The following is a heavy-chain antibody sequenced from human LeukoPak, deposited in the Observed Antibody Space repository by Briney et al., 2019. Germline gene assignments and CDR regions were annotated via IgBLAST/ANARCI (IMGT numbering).Heavy chain of an antibody. D-gene: IGHD4-17*01. CDR1: GYKFTNYW. V-gene: IGHV5-51*01. Sequence: GESLKISCKASGYKFTNYWIGWVRQMPGKGLEWMTINWPGDSETRYSPSFQGQVTISVDKSIDTMYLQWSSLKASDTAMYYCARALRTGQGDYVPVLWGQGTLVTVSS. CDR2: NWPGDSET. J-gene: IGHJ4*02. CDR3: ARALRTGQGDYVPVL.